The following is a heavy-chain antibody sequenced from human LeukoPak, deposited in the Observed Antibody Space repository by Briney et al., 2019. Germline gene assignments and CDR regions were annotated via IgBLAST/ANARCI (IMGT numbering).Heavy chain of an antibody. Sequence: GASVKVSSKASVYTFTGYYMHWVRQAPGQRLEWMGWINPNSGGTNYAQKFQGRVTMTRDTSISTAYMELSRLRSDDTAVYYCARMEVGGATLGFGLDYWGQGTLVTVSS. CDR3: ARMEVGGATLGFGLDY. D-gene: IGHD1-26*01. V-gene: IGHV1-2*02. CDR2: INPNSGGT. J-gene: IGHJ4*02. CDR1: VYTFTGYY.